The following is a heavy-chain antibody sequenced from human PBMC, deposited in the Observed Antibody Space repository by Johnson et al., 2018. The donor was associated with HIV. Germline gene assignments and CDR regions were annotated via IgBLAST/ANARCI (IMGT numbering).Heavy chain of an antibody. Sequence: VQLVESGGGLVKPGGSLRLSCAASGFTFDDYGMSWVRQAPGKGLEWVSGINWNGGSTSYAGSVKGPFTISRDNAKNSLYLQMNSLRAEDTALYYCARWSTERSDAFDIWGQGTMVTVSS. CDR1: GFTFDDYG. J-gene: IGHJ3*02. V-gene: IGHV3-20*04. CDR3: ARWSTERSDAFDI. D-gene: IGHD1-26*01. CDR2: INWNGGST.